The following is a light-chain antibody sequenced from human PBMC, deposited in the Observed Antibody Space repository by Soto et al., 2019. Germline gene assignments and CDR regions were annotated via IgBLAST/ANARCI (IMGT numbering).Light chain of an antibody. J-gene: IGLJ2*01. V-gene: IGLV1-40*01. CDR2: GNT. CDR3: QSYDNSLRV. CDR1: SYNIGAGYD. Sequence: QSVLTQPPSVSGAPGQRVTISCTGSSYNIGAGYDVHWYQQLPGTAPKLLIYGNTNRPSGVPDRFSGSKSGTSASLAITGLQAEDEADYYCQSYDNSLRVFGGGTKLTVL.